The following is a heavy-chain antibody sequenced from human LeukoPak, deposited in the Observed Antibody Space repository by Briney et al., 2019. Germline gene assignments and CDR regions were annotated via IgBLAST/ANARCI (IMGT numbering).Heavy chain of an antibody. J-gene: IGHJ4*02. Sequence: GGSLRLSCAASGFTFSSNSMHWVRQAPGKGLEWVSSISSNSNYIYYADSVKGRFTISRDNAKNSLYLQMNSLRAEDTAVYYCARGQTMIVVTIDYWGQGTLVTVSS. CDR1: GFTFSSNS. CDR3: ARGQTMIVVTIDY. D-gene: IGHD3-22*01. CDR2: ISSNSNYI. V-gene: IGHV3-21*01.